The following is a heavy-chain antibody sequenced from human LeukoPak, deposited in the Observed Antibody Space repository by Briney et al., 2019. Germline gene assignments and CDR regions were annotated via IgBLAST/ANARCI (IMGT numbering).Heavy chain of an antibody. V-gene: IGHV3-21*01. CDR2: ISSSSSYI. CDR1: GFTFSSYS. CDR3: ARPGASGIDY. D-gene: IGHD3-10*01. Sequence: GGSLRLSCAASGFTFSSYSMNRVRQAPGKGLEWVSSISSSSSYIYYADSVKGRFTISRDNAKNSLYLQMNSPRAEDTAVYYCARPGASGIDYWGQGTLVTVSS. J-gene: IGHJ4*02.